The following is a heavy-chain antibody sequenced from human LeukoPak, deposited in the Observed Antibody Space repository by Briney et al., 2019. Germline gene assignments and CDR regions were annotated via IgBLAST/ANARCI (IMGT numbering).Heavy chain of an antibody. CDR1: GFKLIGYS. Sequence: GGSLRLSCAASGFKLIGYSMSWIRQAPGKGLEWVSYINSSSGTIIYAGSVKGRFTISRDNAKNSLYLQMNSLRAEDTAVYYCAKEGDNTGYRYFDDWGQGTLVTVSS. J-gene: IGHJ4*02. D-gene: IGHD3-22*01. V-gene: IGHV3-48*04. CDR3: AKEGDNTGYRYFDD. CDR2: INSSSGTI.